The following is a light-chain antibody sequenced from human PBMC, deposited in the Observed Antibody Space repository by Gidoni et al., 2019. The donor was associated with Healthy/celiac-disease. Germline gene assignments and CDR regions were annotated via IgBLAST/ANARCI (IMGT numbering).Light chain of an antibody. CDR3: MQALQTPRT. Sequence: DIVMTQSPLSLPVTPGEPASISCRSSQSLLHSNGSNYLDWYLQQPGQSPQLLIYLGSNRASGVPERFSGSGSGTDFTLKISRVEAEDVGVYYCMQALQTPRTFGQGTKVEIK. J-gene: IGKJ1*01. V-gene: IGKV2-28*01. CDR2: LGS. CDR1: QSLLHSNGSNY.